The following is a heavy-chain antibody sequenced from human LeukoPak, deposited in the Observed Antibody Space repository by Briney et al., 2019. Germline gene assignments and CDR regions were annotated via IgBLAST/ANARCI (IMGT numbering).Heavy chain of an antibody. Sequence: GGSLRLSCAASGFTFSIFWMSWIRQAPGKGLEWVANIKQDGSAKYYVDSEKGRFTISRDNARNSLYLEMNNLRAEDTAIYYCATSYDSSGNNWGQGTLVTVSS. CDR1: GFTFSIFW. J-gene: IGHJ4*02. CDR3: ATSYDSSGNN. CDR2: IKQDGSAK. V-gene: IGHV3-7*01. D-gene: IGHD3-22*01.